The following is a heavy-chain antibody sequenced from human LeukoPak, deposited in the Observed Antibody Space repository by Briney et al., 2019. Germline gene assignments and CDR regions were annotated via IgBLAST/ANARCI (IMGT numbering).Heavy chain of an antibody. Sequence: GGSLRLSCAASGFTVSSNYMSWVRQAPGKGLEWVSVIYSGGSTYYADSVKGRFTISRDNSKNTLYLRMNSLRAEDTAVYYCARARGGSYPFDYWGQGTLVTVSS. CDR2: IYSGGST. J-gene: IGHJ4*02. CDR1: GFTVSSNY. V-gene: IGHV3-53*01. D-gene: IGHD1-26*01. CDR3: ARARGGSYPFDY.